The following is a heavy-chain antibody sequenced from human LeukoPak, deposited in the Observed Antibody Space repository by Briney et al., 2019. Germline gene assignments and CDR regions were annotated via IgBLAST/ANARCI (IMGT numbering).Heavy chain of an antibody. CDR2: INHSGST. CDR3: ARGIFGVVTLYY. CDR1: GGSFSGYY. V-gene: IGHV4-34*01. D-gene: IGHD3-3*01. J-gene: IGHJ4*02. Sequence: SETLSLTCAVYGGSFSGYYWSWIRQPPGKGPEWIGEINHSGSTNYNPSLKSRVTISVDTSKNQFSLKLSSVTAADTAVYYCARGIFGVVTLYYWGQGTLVTVSS.